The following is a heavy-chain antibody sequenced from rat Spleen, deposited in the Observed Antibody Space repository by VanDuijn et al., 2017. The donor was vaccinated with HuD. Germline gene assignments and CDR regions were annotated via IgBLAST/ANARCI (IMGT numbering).Heavy chain of an antibody. V-gene: IGHV7-7*01. Sequence: EVKLLESGGGLVQPGGSMSLSCAASGFTFTDFYMNWIRQPAGKAPEWLGFIRNKANGYTTEYNPSVRGRFTISRDNAKSSLYLQMDSLRSGDTATYYCGRHGYNSYFDYWGQGVMVTVSS. J-gene: IGHJ2*01. CDR2: IRNKANGYTT. D-gene: IGHD1-9*01. CDR1: GFTFTDFY. CDR3: GRHGYNSYFDY.